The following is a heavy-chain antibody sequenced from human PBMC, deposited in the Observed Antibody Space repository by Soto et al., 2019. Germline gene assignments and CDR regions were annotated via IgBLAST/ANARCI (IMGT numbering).Heavy chain of an antibody. V-gene: IGHV1-18*01. J-gene: IGHJ5*02. CDR2: ISAYNGNT. CDR1: GYTFTSYG. CDR3: ARDPGYCSSTSCWTLNWFDP. D-gene: IGHD2-2*01. Sequence: ASVKVSCKASGYTFTSYGIRWVRQAPGQEIARMGWISAYNGNTNYAQKLQGRVTMTTDTSTSTAYMELRSLRSDDTAVYYCARDPGYCSSTSCWTLNWFDPWGQGTLVTVSS.